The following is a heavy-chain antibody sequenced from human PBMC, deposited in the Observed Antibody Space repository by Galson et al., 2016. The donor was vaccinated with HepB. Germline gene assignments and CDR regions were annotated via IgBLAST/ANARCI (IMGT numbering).Heavy chain of an antibody. J-gene: IGHJ6*04. D-gene: IGHD2-2*01. Sequence: SLRLSCAASGFTFNNYGMTWVRQPPGKGLEVVSSISRSGDSTDYADSVKGRFTISRDTSKNTLYLQMNSLRAEDTAVYYCVQGSTAPAVWGKGTAVTVSS. CDR1: GFTFNNYG. CDR2: ISRSGDST. V-gene: IGHV3-23*01. CDR3: VQGSTAPAV.